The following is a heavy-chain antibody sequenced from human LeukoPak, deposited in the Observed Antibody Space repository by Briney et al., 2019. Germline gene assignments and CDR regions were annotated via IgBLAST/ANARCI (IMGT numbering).Heavy chain of an antibody. CDR3: ARDQPYGWYSLVGYYGMDV. CDR1: GGSISSYY. Sequence: PSETLSLTCTVSGGSISSYYWSWIRQPPGKGLEWIWYIYYSGSTNYNPSLKSRVTISVDTSKNQFSLKLSSVTAADTAVYYCARDQPYGWYSLVGYYGMDVWGQGTTVTVSS. V-gene: IGHV4-59*01. CDR2: IYYSGST. D-gene: IGHD6-19*01. J-gene: IGHJ6*02.